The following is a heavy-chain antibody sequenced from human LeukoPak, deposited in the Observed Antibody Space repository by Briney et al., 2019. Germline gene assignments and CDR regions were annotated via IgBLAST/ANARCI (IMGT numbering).Heavy chain of an antibody. CDR2: IYSGGST. J-gene: IGHJ4*02. Sequence: PGGSLRLSCAASGFTVSSNYMSWVRQAPGKGLEWVSVIYSGGSTYYADSVKGRFTISRDNSKNTLYLQMNSLRAEDTAVYYCAREAAAGTEGYFDYWGQGTLVTVSS. V-gene: IGHV3-53*01. CDR3: AREAAAGTEGYFDY. CDR1: GFTVSSNY. D-gene: IGHD6-13*01.